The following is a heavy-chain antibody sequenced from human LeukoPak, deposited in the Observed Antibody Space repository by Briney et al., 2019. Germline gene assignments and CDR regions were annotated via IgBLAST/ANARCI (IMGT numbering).Heavy chain of an antibody. V-gene: IGHV3-23*01. CDR3: AKLARGVRGYVFDY. CDR2: ISGSGGST. J-gene: IGHJ4*02. CDR1: GFTFSSYA. D-gene: IGHD6-25*01. Sequence: GGSLRLSCAASGFTFSSYAMSWVRQAPGKGLEWVSAISGSGGSTYYADSVKGRFTISRDNSENTLYLQMNSLRAEDTAVYYRAKLARGVRGYVFDYWAREPWSPSPQ.